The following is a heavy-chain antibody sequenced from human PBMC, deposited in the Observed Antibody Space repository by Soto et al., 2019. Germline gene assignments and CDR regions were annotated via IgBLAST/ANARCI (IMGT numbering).Heavy chain of an antibody. CDR1: GFSLTTSSVG. D-gene: IGHD2-15*01. CDR2: IYGDDDQ. CDR3: GPNTRALAGLFDL. J-gene: IGHJ2*01. Sequence: QITLKESGPTLVKPTQTLTLTCTFSGFSLTTSSVGVGWIRQPPGNALEWLTVIYGDDDQRSSPSLRSRLTISNATSKSQVVLRMTNMHPVDTVTYYCGPNTRALAGLFDLWGRGTQGTISS. V-gene: IGHV2-5*02.